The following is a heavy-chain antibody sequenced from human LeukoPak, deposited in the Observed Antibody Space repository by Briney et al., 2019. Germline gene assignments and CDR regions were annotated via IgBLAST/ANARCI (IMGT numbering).Heavy chain of an antibody. V-gene: IGHV1-8*01. CDR2: MNPNSGNT. J-gene: IGHJ4*02. CDR3: ARSLAVAGPWVDY. CDR1: GYTFTRYD. Sequence: ASVKVSCKASGYTFTRYDINWERQATGQGLEWMGWMNPNSGNTGYAQKFQGRVTMTRNTSTSTAYMELSSLRSEDTAVYYCARSLAVAGPWVDYWGQGTLVTVSS. D-gene: IGHD6-19*01.